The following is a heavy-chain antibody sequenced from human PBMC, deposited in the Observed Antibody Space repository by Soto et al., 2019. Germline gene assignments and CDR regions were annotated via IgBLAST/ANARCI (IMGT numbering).Heavy chain of an antibody. CDR2: ISAHNGNT. V-gene: IGHV1-18*01. CDR3: ARDTAMALPDA. D-gene: IGHD5-18*01. CDR1: GYTFTSYS. Sequence: QVQLVQSGAEVKKPGASVKVSCKASGYTFTSYSITWVRQAPGQGLEWMGWISAHNGNTKYAQKLQGRVTMTTDTSTSTAYMEVRSRRSDDTAVYYCARDTAMALPDAWGQGTLVTVSS. J-gene: IGHJ4*02.